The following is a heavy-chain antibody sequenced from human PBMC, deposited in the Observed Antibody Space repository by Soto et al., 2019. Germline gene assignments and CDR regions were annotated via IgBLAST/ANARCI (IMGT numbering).Heavy chain of an antibody. CDR2: VSGSGGNT. J-gene: IGHJ4*02. CDR1: GFMFSNYA. V-gene: IGHV3-23*01. D-gene: IGHD6-13*01. CDR3: AKLNLFVSAAAGRGPFDY. Sequence: VQLLESGGGLVQPGGSLRLSCAASGFMFSNYAMSWVRQAPGKGLEWVSAVSGSGGNTYYADSVQGRFTISRDNSKNMLNLQMNSLRAEDTAVYYCAKLNLFVSAAAGRGPFDYWGQGTLVTVSS.